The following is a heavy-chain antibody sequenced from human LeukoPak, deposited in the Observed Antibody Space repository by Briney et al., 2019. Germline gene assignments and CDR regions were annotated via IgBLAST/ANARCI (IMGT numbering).Heavy chain of an antibody. J-gene: IGHJ4*02. CDR3: ARVVMPD. Sequence: SQTLSLTCAVYGGSLSGYYWSWIRQPPGKGLEWIGEINHSGSTNYNPSLKSRVTISVDTSKNQFSLKLSSVTAADTAVYYCARVVMPDWGQGTLVTVSS. CDR1: GGSLSGYY. D-gene: IGHD2-2*01. V-gene: IGHV4-34*01. CDR2: INHSGST.